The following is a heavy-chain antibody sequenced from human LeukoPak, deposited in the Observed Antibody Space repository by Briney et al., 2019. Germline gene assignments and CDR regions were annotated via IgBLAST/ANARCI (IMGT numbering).Heavy chain of an antibody. J-gene: IGHJ4*02. D-gene: IGHD5-18*01. CDR3: AREVDTAMVRLLDY. V-gene: IGHV1-69*05. CDR1: GGTFSSYA. Sequence: GASXKVSCKASGGTFSSYAISWVRQAPGQGLEWMGRIIPIFGTANYAQKFQGRVTITTDESTSTAYMELSSLRSEDTAVYYCAREVDTAMVRLLDYWGQGTLVTVSS. CDR2: IIPIFGTA.